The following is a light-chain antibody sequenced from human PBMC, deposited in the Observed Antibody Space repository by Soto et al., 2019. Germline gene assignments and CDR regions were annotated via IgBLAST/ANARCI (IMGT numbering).Light chain of an antibody. CDR3: QSYDSSLSGYV. Sequence: QSLLTQPPSVSVAPGQRVTISCPGSSANIGAAYNVDWYQQLPGTAPKLLIFGNNNRPSGVPARFSCSKSGTSASLAIAGLQAEDEGDYYCQSYDSSLSGYVFGTGTKVTVL. CDR1: SANIGAAYN. CDR2: GNN. V-gene: IGLV1-40*01. J-gene: IGLJ1*01.